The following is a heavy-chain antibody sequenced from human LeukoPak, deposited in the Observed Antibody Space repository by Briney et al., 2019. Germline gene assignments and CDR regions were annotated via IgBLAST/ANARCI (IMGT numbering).Heavy chain of an antibody. CDR1: GFTFDDFA. J-gene: IGHJ1*01. CDR2: ISWNSDTI. Sequence: GGSLRLSCAASGFTFDDFAMHWVRQAPGKGLEWVSGISWNSDTISYAASVKGRFTISRDNAKNSLYLQMNSLRAEDTALNYCAKGPPDSGIAVTGHFQHWGQGTLVTVSS. V-gene: IGHV3-9*01. CDR3: AKGPPDSGIAVTGHFQH. D-gene: IGHD6-19*01.